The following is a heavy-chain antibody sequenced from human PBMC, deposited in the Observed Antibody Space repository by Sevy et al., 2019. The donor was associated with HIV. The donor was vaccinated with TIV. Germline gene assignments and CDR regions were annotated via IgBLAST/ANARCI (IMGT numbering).Heavy chain of an antibody. CDR3: ARAYYYDSSAYRFDD. D-gene: IGHD3-22*01. J-gene: IGHJ4*02. CDR2: INPNSGDT. V-gene: IGHV1-2*06. CDR1: GYTFNAYF. Sequence: ASVKVSCKASGYTFNAYFMHWVRQAPGQGLEWMGRINPNSGDTTYAQKFQGRVTMSRDTSISTAYMELHRLTSDDTTVYYCARAYYYDSSAYRFDDWGQRTLVTVSS.